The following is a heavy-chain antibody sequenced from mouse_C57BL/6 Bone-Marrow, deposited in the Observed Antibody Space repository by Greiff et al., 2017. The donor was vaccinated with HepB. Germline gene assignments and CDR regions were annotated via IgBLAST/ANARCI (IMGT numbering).Heavy chain of an antibody. CDR2: IYPGDGDT. J-gene: IGHJ3*01. V-gene: IGHV1-82*01. CDR3: ARGYGPPWFAY. Sequence: QVQLKQSGPELVKPGASVKISCKASGYAFSSSWMNWVKQRPGKGLEWIGRIYPGDGDTNYNGKFKGKATLTADKSSSTAYMQLSSLTSEDSAVYFCARGYGPPWFAYWGQGTLVTVSA. D-gene: IGHD1-2*01. CDR1: GYAFSSSW.